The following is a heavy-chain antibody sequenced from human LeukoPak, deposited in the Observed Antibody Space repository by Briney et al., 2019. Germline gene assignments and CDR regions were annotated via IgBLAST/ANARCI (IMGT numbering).Heavy chain of an antibody. Sequence: PGGSLRLSCSVSGLTFSSYAMTWVRQAPGKGLEWISGITAGGGRTFYADSVKGRFTVSRDNSNNTLFLEMNTLRADDTATYFCATDPRYYFHGSGYSPYDNWGRGTLVIVSS. CDR1: GLTFSSYA. J-gene: IGHJ4*02. D-gene: IGHD3-22*01. V-gene: IGHV3-23*01. CDR3: ATDPRYYFHGSGYSPYDN. CDR2: ITAGGGRT.